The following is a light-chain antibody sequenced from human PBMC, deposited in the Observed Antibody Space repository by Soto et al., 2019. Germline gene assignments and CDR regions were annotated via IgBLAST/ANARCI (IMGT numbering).Light chain of an antibody. Sequence: EVILTQSPGTVSLSPGDRATLSCRASQNIRNNDLGWYQQKFGQAPRLLIFGASNRATGIPDRFTGSGSGTDFTLTITRVEPEDFAVYYCQQSSSSPITFGQGTRLEIK. CDR3: QQSSSSPIT. V-gene: IGKV3-20*01. CDR2: GAS. CDR1: QNIRNND. J-gene: IGKJ5*01.